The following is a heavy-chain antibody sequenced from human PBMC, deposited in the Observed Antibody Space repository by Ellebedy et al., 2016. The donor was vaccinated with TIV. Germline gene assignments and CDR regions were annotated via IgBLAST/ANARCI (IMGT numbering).Heavy chain of an antibody. CDR2: IGTAGDT. CDR3: ARATAGFDY. V-gene: IGHV3-13*01. D-gene: IGHD1-1*01. J-gene: IGHJ4*02. CDR1: GFTFSRFG. Sequence: GESLKISCAASGFTFSRFGMDWVRQATGKGLEWVSAIGTAGDTYYPGSVKGRFTISRENAKKSLYLQMNSLRAEDTAVYYCARATAGFDYWGQGTLVTVSS.